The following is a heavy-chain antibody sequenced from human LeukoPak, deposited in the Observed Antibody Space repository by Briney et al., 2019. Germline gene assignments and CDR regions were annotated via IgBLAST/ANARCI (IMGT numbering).Heavy chain of an antibody. CDR3: AREAVMPVAPVKIGTSDRPLYEYYGLDV. CDR2: IYGDDET. V-gene: IGHV3-53*01. Sequence: GGSLRLSCAASGFTITTNYMNWVRQAPGKGLEWVSVIYGDDETNYSDSVKGRFTISRDNSKNTLYLQMNSLRADDTAVYYCAREAVMPVAPVKIGTSDRPLYEYYGLDVWGQGTTVTVS. D-gene: IGHD1/OR15-1a*01. CDR1: GFTITTNY. J-gene: IGHJ6*02.